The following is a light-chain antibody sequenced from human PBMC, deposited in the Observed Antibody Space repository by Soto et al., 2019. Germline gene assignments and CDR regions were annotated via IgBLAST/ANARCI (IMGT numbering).Light chain of an antibody. Sequence: DLVMTQSPLSLPVTPGEPASISCRSSQSLLHSNGYNYLDWYLQKPGQSPQLLIYLGSNRASGVPDRFGGSGSGTDFTLKISRVEAEDVGVYYCMQALQTPPTFGQGTKLEIK. CDR3: MQALQTPPT. CDR2: LGS. J-gene: IGKJ2*01. CDR1: QSLLHSNGYNY. V-gene: IGKV2-28*01.